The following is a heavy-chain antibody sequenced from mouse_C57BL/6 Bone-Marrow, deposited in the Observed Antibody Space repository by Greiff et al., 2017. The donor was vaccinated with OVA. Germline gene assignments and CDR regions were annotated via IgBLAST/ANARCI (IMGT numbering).Heavy chain of an antibody. CDR1: GFNIKDDY. Sequence: EVQLQQSGAELVRPGASVKLSCTASGFNIKDDYMHWVKQRPEQGLEWIGWIDPENGDTEYASKFQGKATITADTSSNTAYLQLSSLTSEDTAVYYSTSGPTVVADWGQGTTLTVSS. D-gene: IGHD1-1*01. CDR3: TSGPTVVAD. CDR2: IDPENGDT. V-gene: IGHV14-4*01. J-gene: IGHJ2*01.